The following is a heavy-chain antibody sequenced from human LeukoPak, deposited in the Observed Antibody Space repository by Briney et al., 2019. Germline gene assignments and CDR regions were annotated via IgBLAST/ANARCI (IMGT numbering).Heavy chain of an antibody. CDR1: GFIFDDYT. V-gene: IGHV3-43*01. CDR2: IFWDGGGA. J-gene: IGHJ4*02. D-gene: IGHD6-19*01. CDR3: AKGRTSGLTSLEH. Sequence: GGSLRLSCAASGFIFDDYTMFWVRQRPGEGLEWISVIFWDGGGASCADSVQGRFTISRDNSKNSLYLQMTSLRTEDTASYFCAKGRTSGLTSLEHWGQGTLVTVSS.